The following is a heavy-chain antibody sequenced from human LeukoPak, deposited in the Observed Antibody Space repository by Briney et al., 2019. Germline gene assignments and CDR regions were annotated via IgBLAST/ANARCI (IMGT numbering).Heavy chain of an antibody. J-gene: IGHJ4*02. V-gene: IGHV3-9*01. D-gene: IGHD3-3*01. CDR1: GFTFDDYA. CDR2: ISWNSGSI. CDR3: AKDLSDFWSGYYKG. Sequence: GRSLRLSCAASGFTFDDYAMHWVRQAPGEGLEWVSGISWNSGSIGYADSVKGRFTISRDNSKNTLYLQMNSLRAEDTAVYYCAKDLSDFWSGYYKGWGQGTLVTVSS.